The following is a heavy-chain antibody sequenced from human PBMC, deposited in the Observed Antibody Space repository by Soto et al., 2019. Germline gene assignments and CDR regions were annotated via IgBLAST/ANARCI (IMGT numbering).Heavy chain of an antibody. J-gene: IGHJ4*02. V-gene: IGHV5-51*01. D-gene: IGHD5-12*01. CDR1: GYTFTSQS. Sequence: GESLKISCKGSGYTFTSQSIGWVRQMPGKGLGWVGIIFPGDSDTRYSPSVQGQVTISADSSISTSYLQWSSLKASDTAMYYCAGLTDGYPGDWGQGTLVTVSS. CDR2: IFPGDSDT. CDR3: AGLTDGYPGD.